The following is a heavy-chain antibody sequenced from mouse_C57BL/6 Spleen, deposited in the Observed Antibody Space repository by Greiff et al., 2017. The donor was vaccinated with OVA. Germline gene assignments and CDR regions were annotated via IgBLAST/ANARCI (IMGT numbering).Heavy chain of an antibody. CDR3: ASIYDGYYDY. CDR1: GFTFSSYA. V-gene: IGHV5-4*03. J-gene: IGHJ2*01. CDR2: ISDGGSYT. D-gene: IGHD2-3*01. Sequence: EVMLVESGGGLVKPGGSLKLSCAASGFTFSSYAMSWVRQTPEKRLEWVATISDGGSYTYYPDNVKGRFTISRDNAKNNLYLQMSHLSSEDTAVYYYASIYDGYYDYWGQGTTLTVSS.